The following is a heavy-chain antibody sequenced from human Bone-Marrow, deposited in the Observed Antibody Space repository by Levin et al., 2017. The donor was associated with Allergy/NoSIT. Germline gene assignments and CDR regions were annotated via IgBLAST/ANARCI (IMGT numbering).Heavy chain of an antibody. Sequence: GASVKVSCKASGYSFTNYDLSWVRQAAGQGLEWMGWIEPNQGKTGSPQKFQGRVTMTIDSSTDTAYMELRNLTSDDTAVYYCARGLMRRGGWSEALPNWFDPWGQGTLVTVSS. D-gene: IGHD6-19*01. CDR2: IEPNQGKT. J-gene: IGHJ5*02. V-gene: IGHV1-8*01. CDR3: ARGLMRRGGWSEALPNWFDP. CDR1: GYSFTNYD.